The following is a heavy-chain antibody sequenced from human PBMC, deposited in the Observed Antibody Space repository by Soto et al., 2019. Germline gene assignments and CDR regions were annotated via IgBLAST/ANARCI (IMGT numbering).Heavy chain of an antibody. CDR2: IIPIFGTA. Sequence: QVQLVQSGAEVKKPGSSVKVSCKASGGTFSSYAITWVRQAPGQGLEWMGGIIPIFGTANYAQKFQGRVTITADESTSTAYMELSRLRSEDTAVYYCARDRGPSSGSYPYGFDPWGQGTLVTVSS. V-gene: IGHV1-69*12. J-gene: IGHJ5*02. CDR3: ARDRGPSSGSYPYGFDP. CDR1: GGTFSSYA. D-gene: IGHD3-22*01.